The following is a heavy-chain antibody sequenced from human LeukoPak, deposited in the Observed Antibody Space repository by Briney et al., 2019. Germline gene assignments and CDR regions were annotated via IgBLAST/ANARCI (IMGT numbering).Heavy chain of an antibody. V-gene: IGHV3-30-3*01. J-gene: IGHJ4*02. Sequence: GGSLRLSCAASGFIFRDYAMHWVRQAPGKGLEWVAVISYEGSNQYYTDSVKGRFTISRDNSKNTLYLQMDSLRAEDTAVYYCAREMGLNIVATFGYWGQGTLVTVSS. D-gene: IGHD5-12*01. CDR1: GFIFRDYA. CDR2: ISYEGSNQ. CDR3: AREMGLNIVATFGY.